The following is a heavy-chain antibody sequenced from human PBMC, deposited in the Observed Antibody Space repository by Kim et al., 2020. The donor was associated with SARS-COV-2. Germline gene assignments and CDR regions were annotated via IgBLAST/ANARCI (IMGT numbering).Heavy chain of an antibody. Sequence: SETLSLTCAVYGGSFSGYYWSWIRQPPGKGLEWIGEINHSGSTNYNPSLKSRVTISVDTSKNQFSLKLSSVTAADTAVYYCARGGSYYDILTGSPDAFDIWGQGTMVTVSS. D-gene: IGHD3-9*01. CDR2: INHSGST. CDR3: ARGGSYYDILTGSPDAFDI. J-gene: IGHJ3*02. V-gene: IGHV4-34*01. CDR1: GGSFSGYY.